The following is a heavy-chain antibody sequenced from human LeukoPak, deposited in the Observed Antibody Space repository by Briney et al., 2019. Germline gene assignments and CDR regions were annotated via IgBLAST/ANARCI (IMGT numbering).Heavy chain of an antibody. CDR2: ISGDGVST. CDR3: ARESGKFDY. CDR1: GFTVSDYW. Sequence: PGGSLRLSCAASGFTVSDYWMYWVRQAPGKGLEWVSLISGDGVSTFYADSVKGRFSISRDNSKNSLSLEMNSLRTEDTAMYYCARESGKFDYWGQGTLVAVSS. V-gene: IGHV3-43*02. J-gene: IGHJ4*02.